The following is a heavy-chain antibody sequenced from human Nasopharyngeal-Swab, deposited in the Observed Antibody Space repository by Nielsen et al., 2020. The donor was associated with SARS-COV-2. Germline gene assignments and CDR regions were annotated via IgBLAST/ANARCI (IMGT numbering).Heavy chain of an antibody. CDR2: ISADNGNT. CDR1: GYTFTSYG. V-gene: IGHV1-18*01. CDR3: VRDDSSGADY. D-gene: IGHD3-22*01. J-gene: IGHJ4*02. Sequence: ASVKVSCKASGYTFTSYGISWVRQAPGQGLEWVGWISADNGNTNYAQKFQGRVTMTTNTPTSTAYMELRSLRSDDTAVYYCVRDDSSGADYWGQGTLVTVSS.